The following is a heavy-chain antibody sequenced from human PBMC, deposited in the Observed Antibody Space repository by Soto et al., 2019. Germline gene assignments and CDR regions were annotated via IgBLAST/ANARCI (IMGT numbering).Heavy chain of an antibody. Sequence: QVQVVESGGGVVQPGRSLRLSCATSGFAFSNFGMHWVRQVPGKGLEWVAVIWHNGKNKDYADYAKGRFTISRDNSKNIRYLEMNRLRVEDTAICYCARDPGQDEAMDYWGQGTLVTVSS. V-gene: IGHV3-33*04. CDR3: ARDPGQDEAMDY. J-gene: IGHJ4*02. CDR1: GFAFSNFG. CDR2: IWHNGKNK.